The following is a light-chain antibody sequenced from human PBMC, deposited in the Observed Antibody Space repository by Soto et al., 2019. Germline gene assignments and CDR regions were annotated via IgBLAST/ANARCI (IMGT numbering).Light chain of an antibody. CDR2: YTS. CDR1: RPIGSH. V-gene: IGKV1-39*01. CDR3: QQYSVYWT. J-gene: IGKJ1*01. Sequence: FQLTQSPSSLSAPVGGTGTSVCHARRPIGSHLNWYQQKPGKAPKLLIYYTSNLQSGVPSGFSGSGSGTEFTLTISSLQPDDFATYYCQQYSVYWTFGQGTKVDIK.